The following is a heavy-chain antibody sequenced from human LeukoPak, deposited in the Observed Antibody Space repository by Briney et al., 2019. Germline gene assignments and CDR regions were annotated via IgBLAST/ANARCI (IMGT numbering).Heavy chain of an antibody. CDR1: GGSISSYY. V-gene: IGHV4-59*01. J-gene: IGHJ4*02. D-gene: IGHD3-22*01. Sequence: SETLSLTCTVSGGSISSYYWSWIRQPPGKGLGWIGYIYYSGSTNYNPSLKSRVTISVDTSKNQFSLKLSSVTAEDTAVYYCAGAFYYDTPGDLNEFDYWGQGTLVTVSS. CDR3: AGAFYYDTPGDLNEFDY. CDR2: IYYSGST.